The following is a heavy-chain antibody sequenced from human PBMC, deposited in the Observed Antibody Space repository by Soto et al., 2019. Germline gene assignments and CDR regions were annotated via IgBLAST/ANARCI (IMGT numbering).Heavy chain of an antibody. CDR2: INPSGGST. CDR3: ARALTFGVVEYYYYGMDV. V-gene: IGHV1-46*01. CDR1: GYAFTSYY. J-gene: IGHJ6*02. D-gene: IGHD3-3*01. Sequence: GASVKVSCKASGYAFTSYYMHWVRQAPGQGLEWMGIINPSGGSTSYAQKFQGRVTMTRDTSTSTVYMELSSLRSEDTAVYYCARALTFGVVEYYYYGMDVWGQGTTVTVSS.